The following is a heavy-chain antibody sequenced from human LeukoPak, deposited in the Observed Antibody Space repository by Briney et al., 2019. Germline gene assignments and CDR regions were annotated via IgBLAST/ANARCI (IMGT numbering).Heavy chain of an antibody. J-gene: IGHJ5*02. CDR1: GGSFSNYY. CDR2: ISYSAIT. V-gene: IGHV4-59*01. Sequence: PSETLSLTCTVSGGSFSNYYWSWIRQPPGKGLEWIGYISYSAITNYNPSLKSRVTISIDTSKNQFSLRLSSVTAADTAVYYCARGVNWIDPWGQGALVTVSS. CDR3: ARGVNWIDP. D-gene: IGHD3-16*01.